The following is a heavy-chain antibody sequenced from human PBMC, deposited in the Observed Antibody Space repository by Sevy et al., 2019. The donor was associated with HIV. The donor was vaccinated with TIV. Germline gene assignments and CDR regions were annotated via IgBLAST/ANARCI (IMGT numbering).Heavy chain of an antibody. V-gene: IGHV1-69*13. CDR1: GGTFSSYA. CDR3: ARGGYCSSTSCLHNWFDP. D-gene: IGHD2-2*01. CDR2: IIPIFGTA. J-gene: IGHJ5*02. Sequence: ASVKVSCKASGGTFSSYAISWVRQAPGQGLEWMGGIIPIFGTANDAQKFQGRVTITADESTSTAYMELSSLRSEDTAVYYCARGGYCSSTSCLHNWFDPWGQGTLVTVSS.